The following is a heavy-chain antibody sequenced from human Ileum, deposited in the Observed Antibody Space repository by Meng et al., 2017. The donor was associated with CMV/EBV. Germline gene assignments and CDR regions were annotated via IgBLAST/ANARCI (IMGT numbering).Heavy chain of an antibody. CDR2: ISYDGSKT. CDR1: GFSFRTNV. J-gene: IGHJ4*02. D-gene: IGHD6-19*01. Sequence: SCAASGFSFRTNVMFWVRQGPGKGLEWVTVISYDGSKTYYADSVKGRFTISRDNSKNTLYLQMNSLRAEDTAMYYCAKDYTGWSLDYWGQGTLVTVSS. CDR3: AKDYTGWSLDY. V-gene: IGHV3-30*18.